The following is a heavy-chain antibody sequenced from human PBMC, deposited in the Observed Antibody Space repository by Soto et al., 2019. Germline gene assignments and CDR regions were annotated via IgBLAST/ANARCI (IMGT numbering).Heavy chain of an antibody. Sequence: QVQLVQSGPEVKTPGSSVKVSCKTSGGTFSSFPIAWVRQAPGQGLEWVGGIIPVLGAPSYAQTFQGRVTITADESTSAAYLELSSLRSDDTAVYFCARDRHYENHTFYYLKYYFDYWGQGTLVTVSS. D-gene: IGHD3-22*01. CDR3: ARDRHYENHTFYYLKYYFDY. J-gene: IGHJ4*02. CDR1: GGTFSSFP. CDR2: IIPVLGAP. V-gene: IGHV1-69*01.